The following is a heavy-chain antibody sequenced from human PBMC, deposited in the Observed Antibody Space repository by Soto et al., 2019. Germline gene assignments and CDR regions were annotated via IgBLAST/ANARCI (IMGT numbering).Heavy chain of an antibody. J-gene: IGHJ6*02. D-gene: IGHD3-22*01. V-gene: IGHV1-58*02. CDR2: IVVGSGNT. CDR1: GFTFTSSA. Sequence: SVKVSCKASGFTFTSSAMQWVRQARGKRLEWIGWIVVGSGNTNYAQKFQERVTITRDMSTSTAYMELSSLRSEDTAVYYCAAVQIVVVIPYYYYGMDVWGQGTTVNVSS. CDR3: AAVQIVVVIPYYYYGMDV.